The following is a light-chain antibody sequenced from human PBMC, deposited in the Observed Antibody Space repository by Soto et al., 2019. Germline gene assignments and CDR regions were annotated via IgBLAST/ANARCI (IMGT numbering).Light chain of an antibody. V-gene: IGKV1-5*03. J-gene: IGKJ1*01. Sequence: DIQMTQSPSTLSASVGDRVTITCRASQSISSWLAWYQQKPGRAPKLLIYKASSLETGVPSRFSRRGAGTEFTLIISSLQPDDFASYYCQQYGSSSPWTVGQGTKVEIK. CDR3: QQYGSSSPWT. CDR2: KAS. CDR1: QSISSW.